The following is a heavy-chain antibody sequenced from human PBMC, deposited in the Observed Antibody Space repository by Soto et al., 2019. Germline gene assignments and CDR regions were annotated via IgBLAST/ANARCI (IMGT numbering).Heavy chain of an antibody. J-gene: IGHJ4*02. V-gene: IGHV3-23*01. CDR3: VKVVEQGQQKVSDTRPSFDY. D-gene: IGHD2-15*01. CDR2: ISGSGGST. CDR1: GFTFRGYA. Sequence: LRLSCAGSGFTFRGYAMSWVRQAPGKGLEWVAAISGSGGSTDYTDSVEGRFTISRDNSKNTLYLQMNNLRDEDTAVYYCVKVVEQGQQKVSDTRPSFDYWGQGTLVTVSS.